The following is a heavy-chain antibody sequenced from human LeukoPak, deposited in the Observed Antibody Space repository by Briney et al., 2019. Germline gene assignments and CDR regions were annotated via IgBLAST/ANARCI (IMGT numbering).Heavy chain of an antibody. D-gene: IGHD3-10*01. Sequence: GGTLRLSCAASGFTFSSYAIHWVRQAPGKGLEWVAVISYDGSNKYYADSVKGRFTISRDNSKNTLYLQMNSLRAEDTAVYYCARAGLLWFGELFSAFDIWGQGTMVTVSS. V-gene: IGHV3-30*04. CDR3: ARAGLLWFGELFSAFDI. J-gene: IGHJ3*02. CDR2: ISYDGSNK. CDR1: GFTFSSYA.